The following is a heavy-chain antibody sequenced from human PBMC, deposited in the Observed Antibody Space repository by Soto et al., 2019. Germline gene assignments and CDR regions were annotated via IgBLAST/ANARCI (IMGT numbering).Heavy chain of an antibody. CDR3: ARDQPGYSYGYGLGY. D-gene: IGHD5-18*01. V-gene: IGHV3-21*01. CDR1: GFTFSSYS. CDR2: ISSSSSYI. Sequence: TGGSLRLSCSVSGFTFSSYSMNWVRQAPGKGLEWVSSISSSSSYIYYADSVKGRFTISRDNAKNSLYLQMNSLRAEDTAVYYCARDQPGYSYGYGLGYWGQGTLVTVSS. J-gene: IGHJ4*02.